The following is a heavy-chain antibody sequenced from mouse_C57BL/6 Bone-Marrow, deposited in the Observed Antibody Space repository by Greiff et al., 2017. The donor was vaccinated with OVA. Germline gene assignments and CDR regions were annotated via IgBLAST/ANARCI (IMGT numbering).Heavy chain of an antibody. CDR2: ISDGGSYT. CDR3: ARRGTTPVYFDV. CDR1: GFTFSSYA. Sequence: EVKLMESGGGLVKPGGSLKLSCAASGFTFSSYAMSWVRQTPEKRLEWVATISDGGSYTYYPDNVKGRFTISRDNAKNNLYLQMSHLKSEDTAMYYCARRGTTPVYFDVWGTGTTVTVSS. J-gene: IGHJ1*03. V-gene: IGHV5-4*03. D-gene: IGHD1-1*01.